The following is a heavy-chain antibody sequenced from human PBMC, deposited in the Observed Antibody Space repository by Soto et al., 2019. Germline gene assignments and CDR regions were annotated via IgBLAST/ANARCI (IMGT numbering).Heavy chain of an antibody. CDR2: IRGSGGPT. Sequence: DVQLLESGGDLVQPGGSLRLSCAASGFIFSNYAMNWVRQAPGKGLEWVSLIRGSGGPTNYADSVKGRFTVSRDNSKNILLLQMNSLRAEDTAVYYCVKDFRVGYDWTHDWGQGTLVTVSS. CDR1: GFIFSNYA. J-gene: IGHJ4*02. V-gene: IGHV3-23*01. D-gene: IGHD5-12*01. CDR3: VKDFRVGYDWTHD.